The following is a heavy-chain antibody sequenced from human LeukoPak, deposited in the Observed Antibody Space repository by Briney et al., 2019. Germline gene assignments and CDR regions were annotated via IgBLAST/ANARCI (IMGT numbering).Heavy chain of an antibody. Sequence: AGGSLRLSCAASGFTFSSYAMSWVRHAPGKGLEWVSTISGSGGSTYYADSVKGRFTISRDNSKNTLYVQMNSLRGEDTAVYYCAKDLRGYSYGADDYWGQGNLVTVSS. CDR3: AKDLRGYSYGADDY. J-gene: IGHJ4*02. V-gene: IGHV3-23*01. CDR1: GFTFSSYA. CDR2: ISGSGGST. D-gene: IGHD5-18*01.